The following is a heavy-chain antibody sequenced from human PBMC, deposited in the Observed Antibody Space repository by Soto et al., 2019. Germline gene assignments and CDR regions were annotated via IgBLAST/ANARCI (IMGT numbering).Heavy chain of an antibody. CDR3: ARDSSGRHDY. J-gene: IGHJ4*02. Sequence: EDVSITRNVSGGYLRSGRYYWSWIRQPPGKGLEWIGYIYHGGATTYNASLKSRVTISVDTSKNQFFLKVNSVTAADTAVYFCARDSSGRHDYWGQGTPVTVSS. CDR2: IYHGGAT. V-gene: IGHV4-61*01. CDR1: GGYLRSGRYY. D-gene: IGHD3-22*01.